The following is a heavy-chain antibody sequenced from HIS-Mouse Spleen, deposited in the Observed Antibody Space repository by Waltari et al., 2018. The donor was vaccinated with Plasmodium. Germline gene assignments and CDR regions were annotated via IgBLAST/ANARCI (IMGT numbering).Heavy chain of an antibody. CDR1: GFTFSSSW. V-gene: IGHV3-74*01. J-gene: IGHJ4*02. D-gene: IGHD3-3*01. Sequence: EVQLVESGGGLVQPGGSLRLSCAASGFTFSSSWMHRLRHAPGKGLVWVSRINSDGSSTSYADSVKGRFTISRDNAKNTLYLQMNSLRAEDTAVYYCARSHFRFLEWLFDYWGQGTLVTVSS. CDR2: INSDGSST. CDR3: ARSHFRFLEWLFDY.